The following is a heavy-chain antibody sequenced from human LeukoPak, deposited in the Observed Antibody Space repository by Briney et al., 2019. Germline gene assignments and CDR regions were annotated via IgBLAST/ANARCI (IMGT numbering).Heavy chain of an antibody. CDR2: IKEDGSEK. CDR1: GFTFSSYW. CDR3: ARDYGGNSVY. D-gene: IGHD4-23*01. V-gene: IGHV3-7*01. Sequence: GRSLRLSCAASGFTFSSYWMSWVRQAPGKGLEWVANIKEDGSEKYYVDSVKGRFTISRDNAKNSLYLQMNSLRAEDTAMYYCARDYGGNSVYWGQGTLVTVSS. J-gene: IGHJ4*02.